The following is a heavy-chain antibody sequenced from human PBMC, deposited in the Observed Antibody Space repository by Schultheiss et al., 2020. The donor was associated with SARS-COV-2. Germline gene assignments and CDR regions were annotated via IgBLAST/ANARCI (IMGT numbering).Heavy chain of an antibody. J-gene: IGHJ6*03. CDR2: IYYSGST. CDR3: AKRGLGNFGVVINPFQYYYYMDV. CDR1: GGSFSGYY. D-gene: IGHD3-3*01. Sequence: SQTLSLTCAVYGGSFSGYYWSWIRQPPGKGLEWIGSIYYSGSTNYNPSLKSRVTISVDTSKNQFSLKLSSVTAADTAVYYCAKRGLGNFGVVINPFQYYYYMDVWGKGTTVTVSS. V-gene: IGHV4-34*01.